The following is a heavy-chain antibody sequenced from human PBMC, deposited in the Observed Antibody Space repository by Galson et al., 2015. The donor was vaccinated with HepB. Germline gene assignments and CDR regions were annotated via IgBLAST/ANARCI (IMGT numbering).Heavy chain of an antibody. CDR3: ARVGVDTAMVPSYFDY. CDR2: INPNSGGT. CDR1: GYTFTGYY. V-gene: IGHV1-2*02. Sequence: SCAASGYTFTGYYMHWVRQAPGQGLEWMGWINPNSGGTNYAQKFQGRVTMTRDTSISTAYMELSRLRSDDTAVYYCARVGVDTAMVPSYFDYWGQGTLVTVSS. J-gene: IGHJ4*02. D-gene: IGHD5-18*01.